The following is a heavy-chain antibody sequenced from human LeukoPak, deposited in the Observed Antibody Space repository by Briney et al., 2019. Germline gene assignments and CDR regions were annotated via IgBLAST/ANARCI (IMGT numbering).Heavy chain of an antibody. CDR2: IYYSGST. J-gene: IGHJ4*02. D-gene: IGHD3-3*01. CDR1: GGSISSSSYY. Sequence: SETLSLTCTVFGGSISSSSYYWGWIRQPPGKGLEWIGSIYYSGSTYYNPSLKSRVTISVDTSKNQFSLKLSSVTAADTAMYYCARRDGGYDRRADYWGQGTLVTVSS. V-gene: IGHV4-39*07. CDR3: ARRDGGYDRRADY.